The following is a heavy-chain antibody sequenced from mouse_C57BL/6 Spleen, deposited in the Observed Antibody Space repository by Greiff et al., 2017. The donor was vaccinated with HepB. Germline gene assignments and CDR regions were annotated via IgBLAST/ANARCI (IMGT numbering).Heavy chain of an antibody. D-gene: IGHD2-4*01. V-gene: IGHV3-6*01. CDR3: ARKIYYDYYWYFDV. J-gene: IGHJ1*03. CDR1: GYSITSGYY. CDR2: ISYDGSN. Sequence: EVQRVESGPGLVKPSQSLSLTCSVTGYSITSGYYWNWIRQFPGNKLEWMGYISYDGSNNYNPSLKNRISITRDTSKNQFFLKLNSVTTEDTAAYYCARKIYYDYYWYFDVWGTGTTVTVSS.